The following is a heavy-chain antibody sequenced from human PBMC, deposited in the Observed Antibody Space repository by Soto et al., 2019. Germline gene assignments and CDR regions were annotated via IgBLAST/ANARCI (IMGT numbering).Heavy chain of an antibody. CDR3: ARHHMAATDMYFDY. CDR1: GGSISSGGYY. Sequence: QVQLQESGPGLVKPSQTLSLTCTVSGGSISSGGYYWSWIRQHPGKGLEWIGYIYDNDSTYYNPSLKSRVTMSVVMSRNQFSLKLSSVTAADTAVYYCARHHMAATDMYFDYGGQGTLVTVSS. CDR2: IYDNDST. J-gene: IGHJ4*02. D-gene: IGHD6-19*01. V-gene: IGHV4-31*03.